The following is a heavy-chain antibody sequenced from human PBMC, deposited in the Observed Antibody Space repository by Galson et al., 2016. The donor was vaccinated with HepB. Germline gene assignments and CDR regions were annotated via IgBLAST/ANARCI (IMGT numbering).Heavy chain of an antibody. Sequence: CAISGDSVSRNTAAWNWIRQSPSRGLEWLGRTYYRSKWSSDYVVSMKGRITINADTSMNQLSLQLNSVTPEDTAVYYCASGTGAYVQWGQGTLVTVSS. CDR3: ASGTGAYVQ. J-gene: IGHJ4*02. CDR2: TYYRSKWSS. D-gene: IGHD5-12*01. CDR1: GDSVSRNTAA. V-gene: IGHV6-1*01.